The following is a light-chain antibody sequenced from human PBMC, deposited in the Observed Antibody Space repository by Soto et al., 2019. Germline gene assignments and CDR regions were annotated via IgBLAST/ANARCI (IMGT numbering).Light chain of an antibody. CDR2: DVS. Sequence: QSALTQPRSVSGSPGQSVTISCTGTSSDVRTYDFVSWYQQHPGKAPRLMIFDVSERPSGVPDRFSGSKSGNTASLTISGLQAEDEADYYCCLYAVTFYVFGTGTKLTVL. J-gene: IGLJ1*01. V-gene: IGLV2-11*01. CDR1: SSDVRTYDF. CDR3: CLYAVTFYV.